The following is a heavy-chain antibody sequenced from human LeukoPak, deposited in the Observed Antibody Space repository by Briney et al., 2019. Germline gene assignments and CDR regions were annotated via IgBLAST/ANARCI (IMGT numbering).Heavy chain of an antibody. CDR3: AHRRYDSSGYYIPFYDY. Sequence: SGPTLVNPTQTLTLTCTFSGFSLSTSGVGVGWIRQPPGKALEWLALIYWNDDKRYSPSLKSRLTITEDTSKNQVVLTMTNMDPVDTATYYCAHRRYDSSGYYIPFYDYWGQGTLVTVSS. CDR2: IYWNDDK. J-gene: IGHJ4*02. CDR1: GFSLSTSGVG. D-gene: IGHD3-22*01. V-gene: IGHV2-5*01.